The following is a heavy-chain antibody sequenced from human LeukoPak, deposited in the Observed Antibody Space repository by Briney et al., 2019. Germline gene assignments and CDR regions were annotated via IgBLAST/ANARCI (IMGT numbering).Heavy chain of an antibody. CDR2: IKEDGNEK. CDR3: ARDLRSSGYYAFDY. Sequence: GGSLRLSCAASGFSFSSYWMSWVRQAPGKGLEWVANIKEDGNEKYYVDSVKGRFTTSRDNAKNSLYLQMNSLRAEDTAVYYCARDLRSSGYYAFDYWGQGTLVTVSS. CDR1: GFSFSSYW. V-gene: IGHV3-7*01. J-gene: IGHJ4*02. D-gene: IGHD3-22*01.